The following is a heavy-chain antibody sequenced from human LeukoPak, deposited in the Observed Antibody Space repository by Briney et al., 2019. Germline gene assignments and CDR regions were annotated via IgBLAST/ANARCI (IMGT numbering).Heavy chain of an antibody. D-gene: IGHD2-15*01. CDR2: IHHSGST. CDR1: GYSISSAYY. Sequence: SETLSLTCAVSGYSISSAYYWGWMRRPPGKGLEWIVSIHHSGSTYFNPSLKSRVTISVDTSKNQFSLKLTSVTAADTAVYYCARDRVGAAYAFAIWGEGTMVTVSS. V-gene: IGHV4-38-2*02. J-gene: IGHJ3*02. CDR3: ARDRVGAAYAFAI.